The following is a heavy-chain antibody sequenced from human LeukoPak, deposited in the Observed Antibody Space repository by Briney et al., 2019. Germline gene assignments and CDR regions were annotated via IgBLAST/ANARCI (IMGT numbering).Heavy chain of an antibody. CDR3: AKSLNILWGGSFDY. V-gene: IGHV3-23*01. CDR2: FSGSGGST. D-gene: IGHD3-16*01. Sequence: PGGSLRLSCAASGFTFSSYAMSWVRQAPGKGLECISGFSGSGGSTYYVDSVKGRFTISRDNSKNTLYLQMNSLRVEDTALYYCAKSLNILWGGSFDYWGQGTLVTVSS. CDR1: GFTFSSYA. J-gene: IGHJ4*02.